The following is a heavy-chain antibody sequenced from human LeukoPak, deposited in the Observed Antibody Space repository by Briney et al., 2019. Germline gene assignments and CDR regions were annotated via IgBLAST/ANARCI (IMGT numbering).Heavy chain of an antibody. Sequence: GASVKVSCKASGYTFTSYGISWVRQAPGQGLEWMGRIIPILGIANYAQKFQGRVTITADKSTSTAYMELSSLRSEDTAVYYCARDLGYRAPDYWGQGTLVTVSS. D-gene: IGHD1-1*01. CDR2: IIPILGIA. J-gene: IGHJ4*02. V-gene: IGHV1-69*04. CDR1: GYTFTSYG. CDR3: ARDLGYRAPDY.